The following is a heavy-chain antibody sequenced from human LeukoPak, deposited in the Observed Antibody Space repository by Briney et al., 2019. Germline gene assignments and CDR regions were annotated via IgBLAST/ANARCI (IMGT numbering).Heavy chain of an antibody. V-gene: IGHV3-9*01. D-gene: IGHD7-27*01. Sequence: PGGSLRLSCAASGFTFDDYAMHWVRQAPGKGLEWVSGISWNSGSIGYADSVKGRFTISRDNAKNSLYLQMNSLRAEDTALYYCAKARNWGDYFDYWGQGTLVTVSS. CDR2: ISWNSGSI. J-gene: IGHJ4*02. CDR3: AKARNWGDYFDY. CDR1: GFTFDDYA.